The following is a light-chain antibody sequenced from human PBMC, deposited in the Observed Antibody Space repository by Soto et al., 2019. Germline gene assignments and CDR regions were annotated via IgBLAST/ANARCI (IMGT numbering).Light chain of an antibody. Sequence: EIGRTQSPATMTVSPGHRATLSCRASQSVSSSYLAWYQQKPGQAPRLLIYGASSRATGIPDRFSGSGSGTDFTLTISRLEPEDFAVYYCQQYGSSSITFGQGTRLEI. V-gene: IGKV3-20*01. CDR1: QSVSSSY. CDR3: QQYGSSSIT. J-gene: IGKJ5*01. CDR2: GAS.